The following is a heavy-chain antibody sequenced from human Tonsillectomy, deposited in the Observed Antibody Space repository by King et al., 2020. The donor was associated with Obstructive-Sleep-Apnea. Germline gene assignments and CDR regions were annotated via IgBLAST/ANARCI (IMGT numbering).Heavy chain of an antibody. D-gene: IGHD4-17*01. CDR2: ISGSPGTI. CDR3: ARQGAGDYYGVPSFDF. J-gene: IGHJ3*01. V-gene: IGHV3-48*01. CDR1: GFMFKTYS. Sequence: VQLVESGGGLVQPGGSLRLSCAASGFMFKTYSMNWVRQAPGKGLEWVSYISGSPGTIYYADSVTGRFTVSRDNAENSLYLQMNTLRADDTAVYFCARQGAGDYYGVPSFDFWGPGTMVVVSS.